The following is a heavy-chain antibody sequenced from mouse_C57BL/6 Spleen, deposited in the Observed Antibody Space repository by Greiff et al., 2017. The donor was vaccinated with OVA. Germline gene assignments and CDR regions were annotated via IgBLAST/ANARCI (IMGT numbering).Heavy chain of an antibody. CDR3: ARSGYYGSSYYFDY. CDR2: INPGSGGT. V-gene: IGHV1-54*01. J-gene: IGHJ2*01. D-gene: IGHD1-1*01. Sequence: QVQLKQSGAELVRPGTSVKVSCKASGYAFTNYLIEWVKQRPGQGLEWIGVINPGSGGTNYNEKFKGKATLTADKSSSTAYMQLSSLTSEDSEVYFCARSGYYGSSYYFDYWGQGTTLTVSS. CDR1: GYAFTNYL.